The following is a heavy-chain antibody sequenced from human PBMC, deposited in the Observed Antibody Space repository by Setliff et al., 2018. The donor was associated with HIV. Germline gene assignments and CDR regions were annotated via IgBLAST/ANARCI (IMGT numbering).Heavy chain of an antibody. V-gene: IGHV4-39*07. J-gene: IGHJ4*02. CDR2: VYYSGTT. CDR3: AKDRSGSYRTFDY. D-gene: IGHD1-26*01. Sequence: SETLSLTCSVSDGSMTSGSYYWGWIRQPPGKGLEWIGSVYYSGTTYYNPSLKSRVTISMDTSKNQFSLKLNSVTAADTAVYYCAKDRSGSYRTFDYWGPGILVTVSS. CDR1: DGSMTSGSYY.